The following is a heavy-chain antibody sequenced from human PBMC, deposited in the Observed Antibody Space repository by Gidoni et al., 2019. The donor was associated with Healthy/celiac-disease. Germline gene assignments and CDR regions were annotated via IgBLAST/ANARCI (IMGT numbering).Heavy chain of an antibody. V-gene: IGHV3-72*01. J-gene: IGHJ6*02. Sequence: EVQLVESGGGLVQPGGSRRRSCAAYGFTFSDHYMDWVRQAPGKGLDWGGRTRNKANSYTTEYAASVKGRFTISRDDSKNSRYLQMNSLKTEDTAVYYCARDRGDGMDVWGQGTTVTVSS. D-gene: IGHD3-10*01. CDR1: GFTFSDHY. CDR2: TRNKANSYTT. CDR3: ARDRGDGMDV.